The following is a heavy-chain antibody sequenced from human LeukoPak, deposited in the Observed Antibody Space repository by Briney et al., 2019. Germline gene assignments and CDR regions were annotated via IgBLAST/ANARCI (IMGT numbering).Heavy chain of an antibody. D-gene: IGHD6-19*01. CDR3: ARLSDSSGWSPASN. CDR2: VSPYNGNT. CDR1: GFIFTSYG. Sequence: ALVKVSCKTSGFIFTSYGITWVRQAPGQGLEWMGWVSPYNGNTNYAQDLQDRVTMTTDTSTNTAYMELRRLRSEDTAVYYCARLSDSSGWSPASNWGQGTLVSVSS. V-gene: IGHV1-18*01. J-gene: IGHJ1*01.